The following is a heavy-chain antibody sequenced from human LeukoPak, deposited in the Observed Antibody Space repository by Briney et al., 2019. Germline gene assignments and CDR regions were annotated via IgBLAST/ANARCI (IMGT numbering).Heavy chain of an antibody. CDR1: GFTFNDYY. V-gene: IGHV3-11*06. CDR3: ARAGYGDYSDY. J-gene: IGHJ4*02. Sequence: GGSLTLSRAASGFTFNDYYIRWICHAPVKGLEWVSYISSSSSYTNYADSVKGRFTISRDNAKNSLYLQMNSLRAEDTAVYYCARAGYGDYSDYWGQGTLVTVSS. CDR2: ISSSSSYT. D-gene: IGHD4-17*01.